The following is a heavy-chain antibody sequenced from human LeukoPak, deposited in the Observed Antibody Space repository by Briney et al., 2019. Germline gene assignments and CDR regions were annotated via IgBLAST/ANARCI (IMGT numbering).Heavy chain of an antibody. Sequence: GGSLRLSCAASGFTFSIYSINWVRQAPGKGLEWVSHISSNSRTIYYADSVKGRFTISRDNAKNSLYLQMNSLRAEDTAIYYCARDTDRYYDSSGYGMDVWGQGTTVTVSS. CDR1: GFTFSIYS. D-gene: IGHD3-22*01. J-gene: IGHJ6*02. CDR2: ISSNSRTI. V-gene: IGHV3-48*01. CDR3: ARDTDRYYDSSGYGMDV.